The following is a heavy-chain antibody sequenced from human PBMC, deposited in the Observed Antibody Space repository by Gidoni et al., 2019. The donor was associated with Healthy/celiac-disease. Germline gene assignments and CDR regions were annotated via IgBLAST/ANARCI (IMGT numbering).Heavy chain of an antibody. V-gene: IGHV3-30-3*01. CDR1: GFTFSSYA. J-gene: IGHJ4*02. Sequence: QVQLVESGGGVVQPGRSLRLSCAASGFTFSSYAMHWVRQAPGKGLEWVAVISYDGSNKYYADSVKGRFTISRDNSKNTLYLQMNSLRAEDTAVYYCARDLSQGYSGLFYWGQGTLVTVSS. CDR2: ISYDGSNK. D-gene: IGHD5-18*01. CDR3: ARDLSQGYSGLFY.